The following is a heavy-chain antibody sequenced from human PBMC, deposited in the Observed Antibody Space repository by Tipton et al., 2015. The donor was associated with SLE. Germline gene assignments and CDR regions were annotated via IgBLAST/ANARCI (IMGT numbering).Heavy chain of an antibody. CDR1: GFSFSTYW. V-gene: IGHV3-74*01. Sequence: SLRLSCAASGFSFSTYWMHWVRQAPGKGLVWVSRIKSDGSITSYADSVKGRFTISRDNAQNTLYLKINSLRDEDTAVYYCTREVMGANTLYGMYAWGQGTTVTVSS. CDR2: IKSDGSIT. J-gene: IGHJ6*02. D-gene: IGHD1-26*01. CDR3: TREVMGANTLYGMYA.